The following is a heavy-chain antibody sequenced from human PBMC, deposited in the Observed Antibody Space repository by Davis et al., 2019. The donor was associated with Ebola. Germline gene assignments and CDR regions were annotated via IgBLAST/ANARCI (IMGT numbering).Heavy chain of an antibody. Sequence: AASVKVSCKASGGTFSSYAISWVRQAPGQGLEWMGGIIPTFGTANYAQKFQGRVTITADKSTSTAYMELSSLRSEDTAVYYCARRHGDGGGSYYFDYWGQGTLVTVSS. V-gene: IGHV1-69*06. CDR2: IIPTFGTA. CDR3: ARRHGDGGGSYYFDY. D-gene: IGHD4-17*01. CDR1: GGTFSSYA. J-gene: IGHJ4*02.